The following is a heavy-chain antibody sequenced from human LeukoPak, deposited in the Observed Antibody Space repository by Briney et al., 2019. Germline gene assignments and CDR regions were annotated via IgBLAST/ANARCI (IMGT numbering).Heavy chain of an antibody. V-gene: IGHV4-59*12. CDR1: GGSIGSYY. CDR2: IYHSGST. J-gene: IGHJ4*02. Sequence: SETLSLTCTVSGGSIGSYYWSWIRHPPGKGLEWIGYIYHSGSTYYNPSLKSRVTISVDRSKNQFSLKLSSVTAADTAVYYCASGYCSGGSCYDPVHFDYWGQGTLVTVSS. D-gene: IGHD2-15*01. CDR3: ASGYCSGGSCYDPVHFDY.